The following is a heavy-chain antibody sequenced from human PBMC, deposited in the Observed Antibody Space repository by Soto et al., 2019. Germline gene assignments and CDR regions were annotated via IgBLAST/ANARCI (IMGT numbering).Heavy chain of an antibody. J-gene: IGHJ6*02. Sequence: QVQLVQSGAEVKKPGSSVKVSCKASGGTFSSYAISWVRQDPGQGLELMGGIIPIFGTANYAQKFQGRVTITADESTSTAYMELSSLRSEDTAVYYCAREWTEQWLQYGMDVCVQGTTVPVS. D-gene: IGHD6-19*01. CDR2: IIPIFGTA. V-gene: IGHV1-69*01. CDR3: AREWTEQWLQYGMDV. CDR1: GGTFSSYA.